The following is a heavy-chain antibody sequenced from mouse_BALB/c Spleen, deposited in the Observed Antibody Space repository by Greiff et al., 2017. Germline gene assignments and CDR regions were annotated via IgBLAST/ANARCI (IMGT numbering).Heavy chain of an antibody. CDR2: INPSNGRT. CDR3: ASPWDGY. CDR1: GYTFTSYW. V-gene: IGHV1S81*02. D-gene: IGHD4-1*01. J-gene: IGHJ2*01. Sequence: QVQLQQSGAELVKPGASVKLSCKASGYTFTSYWMHWVKQRPGQGLEWIGEINPSNGRTNYNEKFKSKATLTVDKSSSTAYMQLSSLTSEDSAVYYCASPWDGYWGQGTTLTVSS.